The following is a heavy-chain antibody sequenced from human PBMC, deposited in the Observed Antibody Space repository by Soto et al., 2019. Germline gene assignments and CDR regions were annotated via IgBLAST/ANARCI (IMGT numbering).Heavy chain of an antibody. CDR1: GFTFRSYW. D-gene: IGHD6-13*01. CDR2: INSDGSST. V-gene: IGHV3-74*01. Sequence: HPGGSLRLSCAASGFTFRSYWMHWVRQAPGKGLVWVSRINSDGSSTSYADSVKGRFTMSRDNAKNTLYLQMNSLRAEDKAVYYCARAWVSPEGYNWFDPWGQGTLVTVSS. J-gene: IGHJ5*02. CDR3: ARAWVSPEGYNWFDP.